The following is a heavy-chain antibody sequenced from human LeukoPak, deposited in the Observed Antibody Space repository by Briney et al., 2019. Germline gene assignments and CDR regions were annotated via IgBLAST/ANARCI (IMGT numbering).Heavy chain of an antibody. CDR3: AKDGPTAIPSWFDP. J-gene: IGHJ5*02. V-gene: IGHV3-23*01. CDR1: GFTFSSYW. Sequence: GGSLRLSCAASGFTFSSYWMSWVRQAPGRGLEWVSLISSSGGSTYYAGSVKGRFTISRDNSKSTLYLQMNSLRAEDTAIYHCAKDGPTAIPSWFDPWGQGTLVTVSS. CDR2: ISSSGGST. D-gene: IGHD2-21*02.